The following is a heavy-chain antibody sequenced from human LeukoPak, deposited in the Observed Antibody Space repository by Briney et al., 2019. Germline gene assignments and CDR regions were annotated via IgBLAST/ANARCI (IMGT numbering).Heavy chain of an antibody. J-gene: IGHJ4*02. D-gene: IGHD1-26*01. CDR2: IPYDGTNK. CDR3: AKDLIGIVGATNPDY. Sequence: GGSLRLSCAPSGFTFSNYGMHWVRQAPGKGLEWVAFIPYDGTNKYYADSVKGRFTISRDNSKNTLYLQMNSLRAEDTAVYYCAKDLIGIVGATNPDYWGQGTLVTVSS. CDR1: GFTFSNYG. V-gene: IGHV3-30*02.